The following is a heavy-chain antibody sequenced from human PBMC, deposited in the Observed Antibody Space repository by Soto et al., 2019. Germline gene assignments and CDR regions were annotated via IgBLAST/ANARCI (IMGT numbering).Heavy chain of an antibody. V-gene: IGHV1-69*02. CDR2: IIPMLGVR. D-gene: IGHD2-2*02. CDR1: GGTFSTYS. Sequence: QVQLVQSGAEVKKPGSSVKVSCKDSGGTFSTYSMFWVRQAPGQGLEWMGRIIPMLGVRNYAQRFQDRVTITADKSTSTDHMELSSLRSEDPALYYYTLDSLSGEVFDIWGQGTMVTVSS. CDR3: TLDSLSGEVFDI. J-gene: IGHJ3*02.